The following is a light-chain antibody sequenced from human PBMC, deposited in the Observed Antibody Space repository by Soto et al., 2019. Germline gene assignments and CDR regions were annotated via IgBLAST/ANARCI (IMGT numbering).Light chain of an antibody. V-gene: IGKV1-5*03. J-gene: IGKJ1*01. CDR3: EHYNSYSEA. Sequence: DIQMTQSPSTLSGSVGDRVTITCRASQTISSWLAWYQQKPGKAPKLLIYKASTLKSGVPSRFSGSGSGTEFTPTNSSLQPDDFAPYYCEHYNSYSEAFGQGTKVELK. CDR1: QTISSW. CDR2: KAS.